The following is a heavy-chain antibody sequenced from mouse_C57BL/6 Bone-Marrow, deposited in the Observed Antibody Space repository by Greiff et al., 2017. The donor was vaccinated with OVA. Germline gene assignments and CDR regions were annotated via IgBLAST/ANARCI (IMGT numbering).Heavy chain of an antibody. CDR2: IDPANGNT. V-gene: IGHV14-3*01. Sequence: EVMLVESVAELVRPGASVKLSCTASGFNIKNTYMHWVKQRPEQGLEWIGRIDPANGNTKYAPKFQGKATITADTYSNTAYLQLSSLTSEDTAIYYCARNYYGSSYVYFDVWGTGTTVTVSS. D-gene: IGHD1-1*01. CDR3: ARNYYGSSYVYFDV. CDR1: GFNIKNTY. J-gene: IGHJ1*03.